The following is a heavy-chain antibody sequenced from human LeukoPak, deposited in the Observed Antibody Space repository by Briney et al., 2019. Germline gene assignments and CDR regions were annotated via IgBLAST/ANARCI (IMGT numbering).Heavy chain of an antibody. Sequence: GGSLRLSCAASGFTFSSYAMSWVRQAPGKGLEWVSAISGSGGSTYYADSVKGRFTISRDNSKNTLYLQMNSLRAEDTAVYYCARDLVSGWYGYKYFQHWGQGTLVTVSS. V-gene: IGHV3-23*01. J-gene: IGHJ1*01. D-gene: IGHD6-19*01. CDR3: ARDLVSGWYGYKYFQH. CDR1: GFTFSSYA. CDR2: ISGSGGST.